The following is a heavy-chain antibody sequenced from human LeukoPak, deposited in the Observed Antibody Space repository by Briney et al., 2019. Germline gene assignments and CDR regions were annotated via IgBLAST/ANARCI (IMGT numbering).Heavy chain of an antibody. Sequence: GGSLRLSCAASGFTFSRSAMSWVRQAPGKGLEWVSSVTGSGASTYYADSVKGRFTISRDNSKNTLYLQMDSLRAEDTALYYCARGPGYGSSWYFDYWGQGTLVTVSS. CDR1: GFTFSRSA. CDR2: VTGSGAST. J-gene: IGHJ4*02. CDR3: ARGPGYGSSWYFDY. V-gene: IGHV3-23*01. D-gene: IGHD6-13*01.